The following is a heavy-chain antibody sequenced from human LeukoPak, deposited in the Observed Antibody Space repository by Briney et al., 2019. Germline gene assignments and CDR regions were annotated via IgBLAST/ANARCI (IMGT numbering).Heavy chain of an antibody. J-gene: IGHJ5*02. CDR2: IYYSGST. Sequence: PSETLSLTCTVSGGSISSSSYYWGWIRQPPGKGLEWIGSIYYSGSTYYNPSLKSRVTISVDTSKNQFSLKLSSVTAADTAVYYCARHSHYYDRSGYYYWGSYNWFDPWGQGTLVTVSS. CDR3: ARHSHYYDRSGYYYWGSYNWFDP. V-gene: IGHV4-39*01. D-gene: IGHD3-22*01. CDR1: GGSISSSSYY.